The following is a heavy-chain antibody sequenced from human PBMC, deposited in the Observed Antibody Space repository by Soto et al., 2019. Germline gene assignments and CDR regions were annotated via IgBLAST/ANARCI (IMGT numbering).Heavy chain of an antibody. J-gene: IGHJ6*02. D-gene: IGHD3-22*01. CDR1: GGSISSYY. Sequence: PSETLSLTCTVSGGSISSYYWCWIRQPPGKGLEWIGYIYYSGSTNYNPSLKSRVTISVDTSKNQFSLKLSSVTAADTAVYYCARHMRDSSGYYGFYYYYGMDVWGQGTTVTVSS. CDR2: IYYSGST. V-gene: IGHV4-59*08. CDR3: ARHMRDSSGYYGFYYYYGMDV.